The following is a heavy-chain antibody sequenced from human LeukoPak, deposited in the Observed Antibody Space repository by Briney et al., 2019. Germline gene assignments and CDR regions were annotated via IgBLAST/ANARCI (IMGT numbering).Heavy chain of an antibody. D-gene: IGHD2-15*01. CDR1: GGSISSYY. J-gene: IGHJ5*02. V-gene: IGHV4-4*07. CDR3: ARGRRGRSGGRLNWFDP. CDR2: IYTSGST. Sequence: SETLSLTCTVSGGSISSYYWSWIRQPAGKGLEWIGRIYTSGSTNYNPSLKSRVTISVDTSKNQFSLKLSPVTAADTAVYYCARGRRGRSGGRLNWFDPWGQGTLVTVSS.